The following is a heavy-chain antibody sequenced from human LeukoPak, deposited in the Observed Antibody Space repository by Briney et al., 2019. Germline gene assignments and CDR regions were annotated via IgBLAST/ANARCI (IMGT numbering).Heavy chain of an antibody. CDR3: AKGAYSSGYYGEYFQH. Sequence: PGGSLRLSCAASGFTFSIYAMNWVRQAPGKGLEWVSAISGSGDTTYYADSVKGRFTISRDNSKNTLSLQMNSLRAEDTAVYYCAKGAYSSGYYGEYFQHWGQGTLVTVSS. CDR2: ISGSGDTT. J-gene: IGHJ1*01. CDR1: GFTFSIYA. D-gene: IGHD3-22*01. V-gene: IGHV3-23*01.